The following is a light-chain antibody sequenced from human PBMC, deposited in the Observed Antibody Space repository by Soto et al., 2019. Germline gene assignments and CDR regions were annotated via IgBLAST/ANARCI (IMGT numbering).Light chain of an antibody. CDR2: GDS. J-gene: IGLJ1*01. CDR1: SSNIGAGYD. Sequence: QSVLTQPPSVSGAPGQRVTISCTGSSSNIGAGYDVHWYQQLPGTAPKLLIYGDSNRPSGVPDRFSGSNSGTSASLAITGLQAEDEADYYCQSYDSSLSGYVFGTGTKLPS. CDR3: QSYDSSLSGYV. V-gene: IGLV1-40*01.